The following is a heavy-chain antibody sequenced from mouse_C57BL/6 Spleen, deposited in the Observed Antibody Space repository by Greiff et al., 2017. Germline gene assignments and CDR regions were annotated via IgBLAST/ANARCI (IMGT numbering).Heavy chain of an antibody. J-gene: IGHJ2*01. CDR2: IDPSDSET. CDR3: ARVFHYYGSIYYFDY. V-gene: IGHV1-52*01. D-gene: IGHD1-1*01. CDR1: GYTFTSYW. Sequence: QVQLQQPGAELVRPGSSVKLSCKASGYTFTSYWMHWVKQRPIQGLEWIGNIDPSDSETHYNQKFKDKATLTVDKSSSTAYMQLSSLASEDSAVYYCARVFHYYGSIYYFDYWGQGTTLTGSS.